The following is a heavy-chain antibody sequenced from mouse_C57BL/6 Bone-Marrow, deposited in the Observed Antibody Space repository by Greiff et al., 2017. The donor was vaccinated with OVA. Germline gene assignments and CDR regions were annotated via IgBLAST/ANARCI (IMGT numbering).Heavy chain of an antibody. V-gene: IGHV1-50*01. CDR1: GYTFTSYW. CDR2: IDPSDSYT. CDR3: GRYAGYGTWFGY. Sequence: QVQLQQPGAELVKPGASVKLSCKASGYTFTSYWMQWVKQRPGQGLEWIGEIDPSDSYTNYNQKFKGKATLTVDTSSSTAYMPLSSLTSEDSAVYYCGRYAGYGTWFGYWGQGTLVTVSA. J-gene: IGHJ3*01. D-gene: IGHD2-3*01.